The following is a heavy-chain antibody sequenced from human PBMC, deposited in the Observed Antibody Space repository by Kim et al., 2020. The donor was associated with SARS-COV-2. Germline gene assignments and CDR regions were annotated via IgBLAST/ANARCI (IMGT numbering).Heavy chain of an antibody. J-gene: IGHJ4*02. D-gene: IGHD3-10*01. CDR1: GFTFSSYA. CDR2: ISYDGSNK. CDR3: ARASGDYIDY. V-gene: IGHV3-30-3*01. Sequence: GGSLRLSCAASGFTFSSYAMHWVRQAPGKGLEWVAVISYDGSNKYYADSVKGRFTISRDNSKNTLYLQMNSLRAEDTAVYYCARASGDYIDYWGQGTLVTVSS.